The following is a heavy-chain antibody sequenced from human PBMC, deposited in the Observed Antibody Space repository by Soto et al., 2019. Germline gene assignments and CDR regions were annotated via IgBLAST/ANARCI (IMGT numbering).Heavy chain of an antibody. CDR1: GFTVSGNY. D-gene: IGHD6-6*01. Sequence: EVQLVETGGGLIQPGGSLRLSCAASGFTVSGNYMSWVRQAPGKGLEWVSVIYNGGGTYYVDSVKGRFTISRDNSKNTLHLQINRQRAEDLSVYSCARPRGSSYDYRGQRTQVTVSS. CDR2: IYNGGGT. J-gene: IGHJ4*02. CDR3: ARPRGSSYDY. V-gene: IGHV3-53*02.